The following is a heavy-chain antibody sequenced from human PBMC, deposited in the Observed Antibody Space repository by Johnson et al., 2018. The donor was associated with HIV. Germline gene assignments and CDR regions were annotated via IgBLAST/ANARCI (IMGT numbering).Heavy chain of an antibody. CDR1: GFTFDDYG. J-gene: IGHJ3*02. V-gene: IGHV3-20*04. Sequence: VQLVESGGGVVRPGGSLRLSCAASGFTFDDYGMSWVRQAPGKGLEWVSGINWNGGSTGSADSVQGRFTLSRDKSENTLYLQMNSLRDEDTAVYYCAKDVGNYWPDSFDIWGQGTMVTVSS. CDR2: INWNGGST. CDR3: AKDVGNYWPDSFDI. D-gene: IGHD3-22*01.